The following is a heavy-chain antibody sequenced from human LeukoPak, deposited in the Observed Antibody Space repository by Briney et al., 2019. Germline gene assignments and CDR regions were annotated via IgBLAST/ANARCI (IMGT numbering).Heavy chain of an antibody. J-gene: IGHJ4*02. D-gene: IGHD1-26*01. Sequence: PGGSLRLSCAAPGFTFSDYYMSWVRQAAGKGLEWDSYISSSGSTIYYADSVKGRSTISRDNAKNSLYLQMNSLRAEDTAVYYCARESGNTIDYWGQGTLVTVSS. CDR1: GFTFSDYY. V-gene: IGHV3-11*04. CDR3: ARESGNTIDY. CDR2: ISSSGSTI.